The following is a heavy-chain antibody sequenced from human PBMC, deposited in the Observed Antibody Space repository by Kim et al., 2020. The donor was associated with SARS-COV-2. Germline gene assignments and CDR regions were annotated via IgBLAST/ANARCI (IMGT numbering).Heavy chain of an antibody. CDR3: ARQYCGGDCRFYYYYGMDV. Sequence: ASVKVSCKASGYTFTSYDINWVRQATGQGLEWMGWMNPNSGNTGYAQKFQGRVTMTRNTSISTAYMELSSLRSEDTAVYYCARQYCGGDCRFYYYYGMDVWGQGTTVTVSS. D-gene: IGHD2-21*02. J-gene: IGHJ6*02. CDR2: MNPNSGNT. V-gene: IGHV1-8*01. CDR1: GYTFTSYD.